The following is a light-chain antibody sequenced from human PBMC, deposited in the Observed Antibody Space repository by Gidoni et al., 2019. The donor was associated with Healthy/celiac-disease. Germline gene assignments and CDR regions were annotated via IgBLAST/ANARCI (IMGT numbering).Light chain of an antibody. J-gene: IGLJ3*02. Sequence: QSALTQPASVSASPGQSITISCTGTSSDVGGYNYVSWYQQHPGKAPKLMIYEVSNRPSGVSNRFSGSKSGNTASLTISGLQAEDEADYYGSSYTSSFSWVFGGGTKLTVL. V-gene: IGLV2-14*01. CDR1: SSDVGGYNY. CDR2: EVS. CDR3: SSYTSSFSWV.